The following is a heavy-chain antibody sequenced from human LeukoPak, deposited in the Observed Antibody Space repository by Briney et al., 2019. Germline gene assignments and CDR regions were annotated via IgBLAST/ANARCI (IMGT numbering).Heavy chain of an antibody. V-gene: IGHV5-51*01. J-gene: IGHJ4*02. D-gene: IGHD5-12*01. CDR1: GFNFLYYR. CDR3: ATRQGRDSGLEY. CDR2: IHPGDSEI. Sequence: GESLKISCQVPGFNFLYYRIAWVRQRAGEGLEWMGIIHPGDSEITYSPSFQGQVIISADKSANTAYLEWSGLKASDTAVYYCATRQGRDSGLEYWGQGTLVTVSS.